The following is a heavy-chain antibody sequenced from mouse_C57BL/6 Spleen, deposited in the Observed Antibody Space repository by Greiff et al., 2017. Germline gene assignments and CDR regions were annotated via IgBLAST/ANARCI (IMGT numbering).Heavy chain of an antibody. Sequence: VQLQQSGPELVKPGASVKISCKASGYAFSSSWMNWVKQRPGKGLEWIGRIYPGDGDTNYNGKFKGKATLTADKSSSTAYMQLSSLTAEDSAVYFCARELLPWGQGTLVTVSA. CDR2: IYPGDGDT. V-gene: IGHV1-82*01. D-gene: IGHD1-1*01. CDR3: ARELLP. J-gene: IGHJ3*01. CDR1: GYAFSSSW.